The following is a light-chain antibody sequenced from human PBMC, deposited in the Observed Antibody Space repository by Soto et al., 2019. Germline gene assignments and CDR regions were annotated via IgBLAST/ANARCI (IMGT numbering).Light chain of an antibody. CDR2: DAS. V-gene: IGKV3D-11*01. Sequence: EVVLTQSPATLSVSPGEGVTLSCRASQGIGDTLAWYQHKPGQTPRLLIYDASNRATGIPARFSGSGSGTDFTLTISSLEPEDFAVYYCQQRSNWLWTFGQGTKVDIK. CDR3: QQRSNWLWT. J-gene: IGKJ1*01. CDR1: QGIGDT.